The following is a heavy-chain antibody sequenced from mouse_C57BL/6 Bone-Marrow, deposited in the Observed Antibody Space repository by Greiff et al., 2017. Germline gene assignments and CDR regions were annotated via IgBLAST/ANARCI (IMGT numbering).Heavy chain of an antibody. V-gene: IGHV2-6-1*01. CDR2: IWSDGST. J-gene: IGHJ2*01. CDR3: ARHNHLVYCDY. Sequence: QVQLQQSGPGLVAPSQSLSITCTVSGFSLTSYGVHWVRQPPGKGLEWLVVIWSDGSTTYNLALKSRLSISKDNSKNQVFLKLDSLQTDDAARYYGARHNHLVYCDYWGQGTTLTVSS. CDR1: GFSLTSYG.